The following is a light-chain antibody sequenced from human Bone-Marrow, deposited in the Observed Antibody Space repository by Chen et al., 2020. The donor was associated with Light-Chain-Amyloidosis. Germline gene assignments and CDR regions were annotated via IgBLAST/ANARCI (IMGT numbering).Light chain of an antibody. V-gene: IGLV3-21*02. CDR3: QVWDRSSDRPV. J-gene: IGLJ3*02. CDR2: DDS. CDR1: NIGSTS. Sequence: SFAPARPSSLSVAPGQPAPIACGGNNIGSTSVPWYQQTPGQAPLLVVYDDSDRPSGIPERLSGSNSGNTATLTISRVEAGDEADYYCQVWDRSSDRPVFGGGTKLTVL.